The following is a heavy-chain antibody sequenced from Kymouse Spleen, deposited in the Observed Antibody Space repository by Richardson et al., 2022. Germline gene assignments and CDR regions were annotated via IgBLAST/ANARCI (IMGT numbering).Heavy chain of an antibody. CDR2: IYYSGST. CDR1: GGSISSSSYY. Sequence: QLQLQESGPGLVKPSETLSLTCTVSGGSISSSSYYWGWIRQPPGKGLEWIGSIYYSGSTYYNPSLKSRVTISVDTSKNQFSLKLSSVTAADTAVYYCASSMVRGVKDYYYYGMDVWGQGTTVTVSS. CDR3: ASSMVRGVKDYYYYGMDV. V-gene: IGHV4-39*01. D-gene: IGHD3-10*01. J-gene: IGHJ6*02.